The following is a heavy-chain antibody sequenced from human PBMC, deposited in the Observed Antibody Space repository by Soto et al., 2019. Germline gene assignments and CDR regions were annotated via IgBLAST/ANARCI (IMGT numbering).Heavy chain of an antibody. CDR2: ISGSGGST. V-gene: IGHV3-23*01. Sequence: PGGSLRLSCAASGFTFSSYGMHWVRQAPGKGLEWVSAISGSGGSTYYADSVKGRFTISRDNSKNTLYLQMNSLRAEDTAVYYCAKAKVGPYYFDYWGQGTLVTVSS. CDR1: GFTFSSYG. CDR3: AKAKVGPYYFDY. J-gene: IGHJ4*02. D-gene: IGHD1-26*01.